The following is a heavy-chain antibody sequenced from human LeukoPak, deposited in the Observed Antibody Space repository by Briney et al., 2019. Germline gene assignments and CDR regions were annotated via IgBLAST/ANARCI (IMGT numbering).Heavy chain of an antibody. CDR3: ARGRVGYSSGWYDY. Sequence: GGSLRLSCAASGFTFSTYTMNWVRQAPGKGLEWVSSITSTGIYIYYADSVKGRFTISRDNAKNSLYLQMNSLRAEDTAVYYCARGRVGYSSGWYDYWGQGTLVTVSS. D-gene: IGHD6-19*01. CDR2: ITSTGIYI. J-gene: IGHJ4*02. V-gene: IGHV3-21*01. CDR1: GFTFSTYT.